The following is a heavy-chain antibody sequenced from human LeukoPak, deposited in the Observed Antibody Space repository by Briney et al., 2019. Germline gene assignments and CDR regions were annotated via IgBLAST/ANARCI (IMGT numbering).Heavy chain of an antibody. J-gene: IGHJ4*02. V-gene: IGHV4-39*01. CDR3: ARGRLSSGRIYYFDY. Sequence: PSETLSLTCTVSGGSISSSSYYWGWIRQPPGKGLEWIGSIYYSGSTYYNPSLKSRLTISVDTSKNQFSLKLSSVTAADTAVYYCARGRLSSGRIYYFDYWGQGTLVTVSS. D-gene: IGHD6-19*01. CDR2: IYYSGST. CDR1: GGSISSSSYY.